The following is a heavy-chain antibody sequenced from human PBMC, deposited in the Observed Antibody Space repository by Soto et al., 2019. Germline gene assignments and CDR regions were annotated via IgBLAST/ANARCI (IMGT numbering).Heavy chain of an antibody. CDR1: GGSISSYY. V-gene: IGHV4-59*01. J-gene: IGHJ5*02. Sequence: SETLSLTCTVSGGSISSYYWSWIRQPPGKGLEWIGYIYYSGSTNYNPSLKSRVTISVDTSKNQFSLKLSSVTAADTAVYYCARAAPAAAGFDPWGQGTLVTVSS. CDR2: IYYSGST. CDR3: ARAAPAAAGFDP. D-gene: IGHD2-2*01.